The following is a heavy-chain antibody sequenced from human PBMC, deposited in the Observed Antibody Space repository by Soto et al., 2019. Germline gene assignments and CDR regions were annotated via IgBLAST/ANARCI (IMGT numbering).Heavy chain of an antibody. D-gene: IGHD2-2*01. CDR1: GGSFSGYY. CDR2: INHSGST. Sequence: QVQLQQWGAGLLKPSETLSLTCAVYGGSFSGYYWSWIRQPPGKGLEWIGEINHSGSTNYNPSLKSRVTISVDTSKIQFSLKLSSVTAADTAVYYCARGPRTLGYCSSTSCYAVGYFQHWGQGTLVTVSS. J-gene: IGHJ1*01. CDR3: ARGPRTLGYCSSTSCYAVGYFQH. V-gene: IGHV4-34*01.